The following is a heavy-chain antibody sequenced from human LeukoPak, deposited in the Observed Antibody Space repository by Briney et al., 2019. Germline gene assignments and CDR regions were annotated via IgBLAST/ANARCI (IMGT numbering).Heavy chain of an antibody. V-gene: IGHV3-30*02. J-gene: IGHJ4*02. CDR3: AKDGGYDHYFDY. D-gene: IGHD5-12*01. CDR1: GFTFSSYA. CDR2: IRFDGSNK. Sequence: GGSLRLSCAASGFTFSSYAMHWVRQAPGKGLEWVAFIRFDGSNKYYADSVKGRFTISRDNSKNTLYLQMNSLRAEDTAVYYCAKDGGYDHYFDYWGQGTLVTVSS.